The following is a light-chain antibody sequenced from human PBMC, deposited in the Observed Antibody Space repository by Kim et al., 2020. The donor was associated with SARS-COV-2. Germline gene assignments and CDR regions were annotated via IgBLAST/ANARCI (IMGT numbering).Light chain of an antibody. CDR2: GAS. CDR3: QQYATLPRT. V-gene: IGKV3-20*01. CDR1: QRITNNY. J-gene: IGKJ1*01. Sequence: SPGERVTRSCRDSQRITNNYLAWYQQKPGQAPGLLIYGASTRATGIPDRFSGSGSGTDFTLTITRLEPEDFAVYYCQQYATLPRTFGQGTKVEIK.